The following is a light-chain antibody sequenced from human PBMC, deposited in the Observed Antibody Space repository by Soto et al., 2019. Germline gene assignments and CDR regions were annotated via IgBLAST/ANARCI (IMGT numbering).Light chain of an antibody. CDR1: SSDVGGYNY. CDR2: EVS. CDR3: TSYAGSNNFVV. V-gene: IGLV2-8*01. Sequence: QSALTQPPSASGSPGQSVTISCTGTSSDVGGYNYVSWYQQHPGKAPKLMIYEVSKRPSGVPDRFSGSKSGNTASLTVSGLQDEDEADYYCTSYAGSNNFVVFGVGTKLTFL. J-gene: IGLJ2*01.